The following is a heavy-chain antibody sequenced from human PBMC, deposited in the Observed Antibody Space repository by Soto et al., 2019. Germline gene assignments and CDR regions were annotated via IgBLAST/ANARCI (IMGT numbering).Heavy chain of an antibody. Sequence: QVQLVESGGGVVQPGRSLRLSCAASGFTFSSYGMHWVRQAPGKGLEWVALIWFDGSDKYYTESVKGRFTISRDNSKSPLYWKITSRRGEDRVVFYCAGLYCSASSCSSVGVFDLRAKGTMVPFSS. CDR2: IWFDGSDK. CDR1: GFTFSSYG. J-gene: IGHJ3*01. D-gene: IGHD2-2*01. V-gene: IGHV3-33*01. CDR3: AGLYCSASSCSSVGVFDL.